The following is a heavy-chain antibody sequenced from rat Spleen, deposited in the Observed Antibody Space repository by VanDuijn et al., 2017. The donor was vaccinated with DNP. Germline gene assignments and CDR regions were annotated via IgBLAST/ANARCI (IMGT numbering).Heavy chain of an antibody. V-gene: IGHV5-31*01. CDR3: TKANNNWDWYFDF. Sequence: EVQLVESGGDLVQPGRSLKLSCVASGFTFNNYWMTWIRQVPGKGLEWVASISTSGGSSYYSDSVKGRFTISRDNAKNTLYLQMESLRSEDTATYYCTKANNNWDWYFDFWGPGTMVTVSS. D-gene: IGHD1-10*01. CDR2: ISTSGGSS. J-gene: IGHJ1*01. CDR1: GFTFNNYW.